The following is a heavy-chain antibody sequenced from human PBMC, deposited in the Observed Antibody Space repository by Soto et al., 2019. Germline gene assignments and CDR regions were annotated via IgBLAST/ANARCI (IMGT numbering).Heavy chain of an antibody. V-gene: IGHV3-23*01. D-gene: IGHD6-6*01. CDR1: GFTFSSYA. CDR3: AKDIRGSSSYWDFDY. Sequence: PGGSLRLSCAASGFTFSSYAMSWVRQAPGKGLEWVSDISDSGGSTHYADSVKGRLTISRDNSRNTLYLQINSLRTEDTAVYYCAKDIRGSSSYWDFDYWGQGTLVTVSS. CDR2: ISDSGGST. J-gene: IGHJ4*02.